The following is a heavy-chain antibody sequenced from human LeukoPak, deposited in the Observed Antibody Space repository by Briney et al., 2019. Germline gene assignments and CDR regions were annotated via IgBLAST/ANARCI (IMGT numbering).Heavy chain of an antibody. D-gene: IGHD2-15*01. Sequence: GGSLRLSCAASGFTFSSYAMHWVRQAPGKGLEWEAVISYDGSNKYYADSVKGRFTISRDNSKNTLYLQMNSLRAEDTAVYYCARGERRTVVVVAATFRYWGQGTLVTVSS. CDR3: ARGERRTVVVVAATFRY. J-gene: IGHJ4*02. V-gene: IGHV3-30*04. CDR1: GFTFSSYA. CDR2: ISYDGSNK.